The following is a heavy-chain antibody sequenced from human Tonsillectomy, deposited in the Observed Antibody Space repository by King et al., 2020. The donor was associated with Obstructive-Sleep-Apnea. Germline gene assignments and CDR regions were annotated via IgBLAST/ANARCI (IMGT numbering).Heavy chain of an antibody. J-gene: IGHJ6*02. D-gene: IGHD2-8*01. V-gene: IGHV1-3*04. CDR2: INTGDGDT. Sequence: QLVQSGAEVKKAGASVKVSCKASGYSFTTYAMHWVRQAPGQRPEWMGWINTGDGDTKYSQKFQGRVTITRDTSARTAYMELSSLRFEDTAGYYCARGDEDWVAPGVLYYPHMDVWGQGTTVTVSS. CDR1: GYSFTTYA. CDR3: ARGDEDWVAPGVLYYPHMDV.